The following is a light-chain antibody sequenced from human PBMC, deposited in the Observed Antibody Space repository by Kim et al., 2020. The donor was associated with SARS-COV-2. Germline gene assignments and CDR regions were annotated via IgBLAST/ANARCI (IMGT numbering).Light chain of an antibody. CDR3: QQYNNYSWT. CDR2: DAS. V-gene: IGKV1-5*01. Sequence: DIQMTQSPSTLSASVGDRVTISCRASQSISGWLAWYQQKPGKAPKLLIYDASTLERGVPSRFSGSGSGTEFTLTISSLQPDDFATYYCQQYNNYSWTFGPGTKVDIK. CDR1: QSISGW. J-gene: IGKJ1*01.